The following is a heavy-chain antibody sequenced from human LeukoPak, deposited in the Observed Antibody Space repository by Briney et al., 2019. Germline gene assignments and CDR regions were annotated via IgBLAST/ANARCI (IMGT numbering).Heavy chain of an antibody. Sequence: PGGSLRLSCAASGFTFSSYSMNWVRQAPGKGLEWVSFISSRSSTIYYADSVKGRFTISRDNAKNSLYLQMNSLRAEDTAVYYCVKMGGRSYGSGSYFVNWGQGTLVTVSS. CDR2: ISSRSSTI. V-gene: IGHV3-48*01. CDR1: GFTFSSYS. J-gene: IGHJ4*02. D-gene: IGHD3-10*01. CDR3: VKMGGRSYGSGSYFVN.